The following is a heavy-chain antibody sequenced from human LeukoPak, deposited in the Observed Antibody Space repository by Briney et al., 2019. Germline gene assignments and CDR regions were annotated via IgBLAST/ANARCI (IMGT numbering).Heavy chain of an antibody. CDR3: ARAGSYDELHDY. V-gene: IGHV4-59*01. Sequence: PSETLSLTCTVSGGSISSYYWSWIRQPPGKGLEWIEYIYYSGSTNYNPSLKSRVTISVDTSKNQFSLKLSSVTAADTAVYYCARAGSYDELHDYWGQGTLVTVSS. J-gene: IGHJ4*02. D-gene: IGHD3-10*01. CDR1: GGSISSYY. CDR2: IYYSGST.